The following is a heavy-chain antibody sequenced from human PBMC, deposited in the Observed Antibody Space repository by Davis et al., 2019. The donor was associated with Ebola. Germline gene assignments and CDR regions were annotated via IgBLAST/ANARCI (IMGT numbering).Heavy chain of an antibody. CDR3: ARHPPGYVMDV. CDR1: GGSFSGYY. Sequence: MPSETLSLTCAVYGGSFSGYYWSWIRQPPGKGLEWIGEINHSGSTNYNPSLKSRVTISVDTSKNQFSLKLSSVTAADTAVYYCARHPPGYVMDVWGQGTTVTVSS. J-gene: IGHJ6*02. V-gene: IGHV4-34*01. D-gene: IGHD1-14*01. CDR2: INHSGST.